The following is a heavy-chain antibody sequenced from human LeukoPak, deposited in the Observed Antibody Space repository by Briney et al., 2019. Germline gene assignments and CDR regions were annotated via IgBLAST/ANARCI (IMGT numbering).Heavy chain of an antibody. CDR2: IYSGGST. J-gene: IGHJ4*02. Sequence: GGSLRLSCAASGFTVSSNYMSWVRQAPGKGLEWVSVIYSGGSTYYADSVKGRFTISRDNAKNSLYLQMNSLRAEDTAVYYCARENPQEGHGDYWGQGTLVTVSS. D-gene: IGHD5-12*01. CDR3: ARENPQEGHGDY. V-gene: IGHV3-53*01. CDR1: GFTVSSNY.